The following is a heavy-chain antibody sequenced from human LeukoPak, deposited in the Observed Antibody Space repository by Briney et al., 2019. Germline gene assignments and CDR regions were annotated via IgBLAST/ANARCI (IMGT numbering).Heavy chain of an antibody. CDR3: ARVQQWLVNYYYYGMDV. D-gene: IGHD6-19*01. CDR2: IIPILGIA. V-gene: IGHV1-69*04. J-gene: IGHJ6*02. Sequence: SVKVSCKASGGTFSSYAISWVRQAPGQGLEWMGRIIPILGIANYAQKFQGRVTITADKSTSTAYMELSSLRSEDTAVYYCARVQQWLVNYYYYGMDVWGQGTTVTVSS. CDR1: GGTFSSYA.